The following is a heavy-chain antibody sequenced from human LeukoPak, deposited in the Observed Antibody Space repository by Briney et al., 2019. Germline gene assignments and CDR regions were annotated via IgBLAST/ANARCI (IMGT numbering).Heavy chain of an antibody. Sequence: SETLSLTCTVSGGSLSSNGYYWGWVRQPPGRGREWIGTIYYSGSTYYNPSLKSRVTISVDTSKNQFSLKLSSVTAADTAVYYCARGTIFGVVDPWGQGTLVTVSS. CDR1: GGSLSSNGYY. V-gene: IGHV4-39*01. D-gene: IGHD3-3*01. CDR2: IYYSGST. CDR3: ARGTIFGVVDP. J-gene: IGHJ5*02.